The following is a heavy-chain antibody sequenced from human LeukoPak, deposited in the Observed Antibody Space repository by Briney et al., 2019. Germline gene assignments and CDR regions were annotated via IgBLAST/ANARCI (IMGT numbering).Heavy chain of an antibody. CDR2: IYYSGST. V-gene: IGHV4-39*07. CDR3: ARERVRGWQQLVLRDYGDYYYYMDV. J-gene: IGHJ6*03. CDR1: GGSISSSSYY. D-gene: IGHD6-13*01. Sequence: SETLSLTCTVSGGSISSSSYYWGWIRQPPGKGLEWIGSIYYSGSTYYNPSLKSRVTISVDTSKNQFSLKLSSVTAADTAVYYCARERVRGWQQLVLRDYGDYYYYMDVWGKGTTVTVSS.